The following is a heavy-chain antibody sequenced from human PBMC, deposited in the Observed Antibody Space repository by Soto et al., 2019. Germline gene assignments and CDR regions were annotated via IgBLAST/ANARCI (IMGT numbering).Heavy chain of an antibody. CDR1: GGSISRGDYY. J-gene: IGHJ4*02. CDR3: ASWGITGTIDY. CDR2: IYYSGRT. Sequence: QVQLQESGPGLVKPSQTLSLTCTVSGGSISRGDYYWSRIRQPAGKGLEWIGYIYYSGRTYYNPSLKSRVTTSVDTSKDLFSLNLSSVTAADTAVYYCASWGITGTIDYWGQGTLVTVSS. V-gene: IGHV4-30-4*01. D-gene: IGHD1-20*01.